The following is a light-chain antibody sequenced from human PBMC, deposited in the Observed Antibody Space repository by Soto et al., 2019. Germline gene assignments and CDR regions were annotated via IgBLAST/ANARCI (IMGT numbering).Light chain of an antibody. J-gene: IGKJ5*01. CDR3: QQYGTTRIT. CDR2: GAS. V-gene: IGKV3D-15*01. Sequence: EIVMRQSPATLSVSPGERATLSCRASQSVNIYLAWYQQKPGQAPRLLIFGASSRATGIPARFSGSGSGTDFTLTISRLEPEDFAVYYCQQYGTTRITFGEGTRLEIK. CDR1: QSVNIY.